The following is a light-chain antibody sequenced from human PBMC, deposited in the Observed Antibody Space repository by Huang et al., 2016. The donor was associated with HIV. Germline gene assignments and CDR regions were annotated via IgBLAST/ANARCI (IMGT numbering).Light chain of an antibody. CDR1: QDISNY. CDR2: DAS. V-gene: IGKV1-33*01. Sequence: DIQMTQSPSSLSASVGDRVTITCQASQDISNYLYWYQHKPGKAPKLLIYDASNLETGVSSRFSGSGSWTDFTFTISSLQPEDIATYYCQQYDNLPRFTFGPGTKVDIK. J-gene: IGKJ3*01. CDR3: QQYDNLPRFT.